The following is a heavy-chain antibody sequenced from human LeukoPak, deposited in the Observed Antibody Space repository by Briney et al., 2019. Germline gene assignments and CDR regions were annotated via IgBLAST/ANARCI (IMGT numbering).Heavy chain of an antibody. CDR1: GYTFTSYD. J-gene: IGHJ3*02. D-gene: IGHD6-13*01. CDR2: INPISGYT. Sequence: ASVKVSCKACGYTFTSYDINWVRQATGQGLEWMGWINPISGYTGYAQNFQGRVTMTGNTSISTAYMELSSLKSEDAAVYYCARGNRLYISSWSSLAFDIWGQGTMVTVSS. V-gene: IGHV1-8*01. CDR3: ARGNRLYISSWSSLAFDI.